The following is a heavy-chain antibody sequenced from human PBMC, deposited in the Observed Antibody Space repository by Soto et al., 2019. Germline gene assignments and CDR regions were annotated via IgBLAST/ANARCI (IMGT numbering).Heavy chain of an antibody. J-gene: IGHJ6*02. V-gene: IGHV3-13*01. D-gene: IGHD3-10*01. CDR3: ARGPGSPRHYNGMDV. Sequence: GGSLRLSCAASGFTLSNHDMYWVRQATGKSLEWVSAIGIGGDTYYPASVKGRFTISRQNAKNSLYLQMNNLRAGDTAVYYCARGPGSPRHYNGMDVWGQGTTVTVSS. CDR1: GFTLSNHD. CDR2: IGIGGDT.